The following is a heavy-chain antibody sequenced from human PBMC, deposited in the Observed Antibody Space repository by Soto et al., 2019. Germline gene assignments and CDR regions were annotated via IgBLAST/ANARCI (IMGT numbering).Heavy chain of an antibody. V-gene: IGHV3-21*01. CDR1: GFTFSSYS. J-gene: IGHJ4*02. CDR3: ARGMGTAMVTLSFDY. Sequence: LRLSCAASGFTFSSYSMNWVRQAPGQGLEWVSSISSSSSYIYYADSVKGRLTVSRDNAKNSVFLVMNSLRGEDSAVYYCARGMGTAMVTLSFDYWGQGTLVTV. CDR2: ISSSSSYI. D-gene: IGHD5-18*01.